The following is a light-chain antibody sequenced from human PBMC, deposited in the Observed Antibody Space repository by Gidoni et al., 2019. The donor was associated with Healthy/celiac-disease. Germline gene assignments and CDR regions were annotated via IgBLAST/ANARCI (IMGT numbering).Light chain of an antibody. J-gene: IGKJ4*01. V-gene: IGKV1-33*01. CDR1: QDITNY. CDR2: DAS. CDR3: QQYDNLP. Sequence: DIQMTQSPSSLSASVGDRVTITCQASQDITNYLNWYQKKPGKAPKLRIYDASNLETGVPSRFSGSGSGTDFTFTISSLQPEDIATYYCQQYDNLPFGGGTKVEIK.